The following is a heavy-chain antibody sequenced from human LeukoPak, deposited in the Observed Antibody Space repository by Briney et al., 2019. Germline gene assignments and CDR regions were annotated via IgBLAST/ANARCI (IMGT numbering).Heavy chain of an antibody. D-gene: IGHD4-17*01. J-gene: IGHJ3*02. V-gene: IGHV4-61*01. CDR1: GGSISSSMYY. Sequence: SETLSLTCTVSGGSISSSMYYWGWIRQPPGRGLEWIGYISYIGSTNYNPSLKSRVTISIDTSKNQFSLKLSSVTAADTAVYYCARDLVTVTKGFDIWGQGTMVSVSS. CDR3: ARDLVTVTKGFDI. CDR2: ISYIGST.